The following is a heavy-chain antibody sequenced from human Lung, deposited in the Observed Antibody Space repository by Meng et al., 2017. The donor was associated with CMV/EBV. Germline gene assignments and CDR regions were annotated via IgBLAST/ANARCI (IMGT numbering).Heavy chain of an antibody. CDR2: SWYDGSKK. CDR3: ASEEGYGSGSYFGDY. V-gene: IGHV3-33*01. Sequence: SGFTLSKYGMKWVRQEPGKGLEWVEMSWYDGSKKFYADYVKGRFTSSRDNSKNTLYLQMNNLSVEDMAVYYCASEEGYGSGSYFGDYWSQGTLVTVSS. D-gene: IGHD3-10*01. CDR1: GFTLSKYG. J-gene: IGHJ4*02.